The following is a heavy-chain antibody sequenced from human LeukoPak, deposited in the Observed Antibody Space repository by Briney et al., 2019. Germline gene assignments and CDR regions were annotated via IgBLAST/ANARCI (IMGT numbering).Heavy chain of an antibody. D-gene: IGHD6-19*01. CDR2: IYYSGST. Sequence: SETLSLTCTVSGGSISSSSYYWGWIRQPPGKGLEWIGSIYYSGSTYYNPSLKSRVTISVDTSKNQFSLKLSSVTAADTAVYYCARGSSGWSSYYGMDVWGQGTTVTVSS. J-gene: IGHJ6*02. CDR3: ARGSSGWSSYYGMDV. V-gene: IGHV4-39*07. CDR1: GGSISSSSYY.